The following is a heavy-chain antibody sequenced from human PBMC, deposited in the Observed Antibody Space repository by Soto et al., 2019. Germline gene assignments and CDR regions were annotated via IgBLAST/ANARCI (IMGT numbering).Heavy chain of an antibody. J-gene: IGHJ6*02. Sequence: QITLKESGPSLVKPTQTLTLTCTFSGFSLSTGGVGVGWIRQPPGKALEWLALIYWDDDKRYSPSLRSRLTVTTDTSKHQVVLTMTNMDPVDTATYYCAHSRCGGDCLQSYSAHYYYGMDVWGQGTTVTVSS. V-gene: IGHV2-5*02. CDR1: GFSLSTGGVG. CDR3: AHSRCGGDCLQSYSAHYYYGMDV. CDR2: IYWDDDK. D-gene: IGHD2-21*02.